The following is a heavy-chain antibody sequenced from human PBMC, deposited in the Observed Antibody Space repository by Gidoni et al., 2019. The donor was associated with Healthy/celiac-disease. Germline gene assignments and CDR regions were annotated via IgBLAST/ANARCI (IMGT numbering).Heavy chain of an antibody. D-gene: IGHD6-19*01. CDR1: GFTFSSYA. CDR2: ISGSGGST. CDR3: AKWGTVNGSGWYRSYFDY. Sequence: EVQPLESGGGLVQPGGSLRRSCAASGFTFSSYAMSWVRQAPGKGLEWVSAISGSGGSTYYADAVKGRFTISRDNSKNTLYLQMNSLRAEDTAVYYCAKWGTVNGSGWYRSYFDYWGQGTLVTVSS. V-gene: IGHV3-23*01. J-gene: IGHJ4*02.